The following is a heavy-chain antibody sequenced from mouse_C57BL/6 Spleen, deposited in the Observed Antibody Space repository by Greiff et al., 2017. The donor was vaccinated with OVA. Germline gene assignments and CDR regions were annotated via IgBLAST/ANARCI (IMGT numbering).Heavy chain of an antibody. CDR2: IYPGSGNT. CDR1: GYTFTDYY. CDR3: ARKRYDYYAMDY. Sequence: QVQLQQSGAELVRPGASVKLSCKASGYTFTDYYINWVKQRPGQGLEWIARIYPGSGNTYYNEKFKGKATLTAEKSSSTAYMQLSSLTSEDSAGYFCARKRYDYYAMDYWGQGTSVTVSS. J-gene: IGHJ4*01. V-gene: IGHV1-76*01.